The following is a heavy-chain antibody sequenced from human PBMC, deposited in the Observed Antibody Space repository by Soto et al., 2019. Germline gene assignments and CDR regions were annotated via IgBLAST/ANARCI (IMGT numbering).Heavy chain of an antibody. J-gene: IGHJ4*02. CDR2: IYYSGST. V-gene: IGHV4-39*01. Sequence: PSWTLALTCTFSGDSVNSRGDYWGWIRQPPGKGLEWIGSIYYSGSTYYNPSLKSRVTISVDTSKNQFSLKLSSVTAADTAVYYCATPRRTYYFAYWGQGTLVTVSS. CDR3: ATPRRTYYFAY. CDR1: GDSVNSRGDY.